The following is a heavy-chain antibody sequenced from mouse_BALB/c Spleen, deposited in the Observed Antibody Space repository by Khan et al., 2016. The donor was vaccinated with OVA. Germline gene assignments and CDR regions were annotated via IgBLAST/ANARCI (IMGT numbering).Heavy chain of an antibody. CDR1: GYSFTDYN. CDR3: TRLGTNYSFDY. CDR2: IDPYYGDA. V-gene: IGHV1-39*01. D-gene: IGHD2-1*01. J-gene: IGHJ2*01. Sequence: EVQLQESGPELDKPGASVKISCKASGYSFTDYNMNWVKQSNGKSLEWIGNIDPYYGDAHYNQKFKGKATLTVDRSSSTAYMQLKSLTSEVSAVYYCTRLGTNYSFDYWGQGTTLTVSS.